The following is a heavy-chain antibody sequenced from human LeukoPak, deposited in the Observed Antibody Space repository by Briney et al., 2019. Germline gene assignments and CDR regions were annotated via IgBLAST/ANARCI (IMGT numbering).Heavy chain of an antibody. J-gene: IGHJ5*02. CDR1: GGTFSSYT. CDR2: IIPILGIA. Sequence: GASVTVSCEASGGTFSSYTISWVRQPPGQGLEWMGRIIPILGIANYAQKFQGRVTITADKSTSTAYMELSSLRSEDTAVYYCARESGYCSSTSCYTGIWFDPWGQGTLVTVSS. V-gene: IGHV1-69*04. D-gene: IGHD2-2*02. CDR3: ARESGYCSSTSCYTGIWFDP.